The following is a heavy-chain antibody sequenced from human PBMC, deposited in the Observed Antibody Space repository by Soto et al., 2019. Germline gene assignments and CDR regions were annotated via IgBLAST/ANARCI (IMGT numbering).Heavy chain of an antibody. CDR2: ISGSGGST. Sequence: GGSLRLSCAASGFTFSNYAMSWVRQAQGKGLEWVSAISGSGGSTYYADSVKGRFTISRDNSKNTLYLQMNSLRAEDTAVYYCAKDRPDIVVVPAARKYNWFDPWGQGTLVTVSS. V-gene: IGHV3-23*01. CDR1: GFTFSNYA. D-gene: IGHD2-2*01. CDR3: AKDRPDIVVVPAARKYNWFDP. J-gene: IGHJ5*02.